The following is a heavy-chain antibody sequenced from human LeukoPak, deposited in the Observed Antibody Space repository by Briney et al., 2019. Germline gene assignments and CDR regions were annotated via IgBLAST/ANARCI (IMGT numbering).Heavy chain of an antibody. V-gene: IGHV3-23*01. CDR2: ISGSGGST. CDR1: GFTFSSYA. D-gene: IGHD3-10*01. Sequence: GGSLRLSCAASGFTFSSYAMSWVRQAPGKGLEWVSAISGSGGSTYYADSVKGRFTISRDNSKNTLYLQMNSLRAEDTAVYYCASHGSGSYYIINGPFDYWGQGTLVAVSS. CDR3: ASHGSGSYYIINGPFDY. J-gene: IGHJ4*02.